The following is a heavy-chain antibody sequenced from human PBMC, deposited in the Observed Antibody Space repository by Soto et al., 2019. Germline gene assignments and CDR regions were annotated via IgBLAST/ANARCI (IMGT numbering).Heavy chain of an antibody. V-gene: IGHV4-59*01. Sequence: SETLSLTCTVSGGSISSYYWSWIRQPPGKGLEWIGYIYYSGSTNYNPSLKSRVTISVDTSKNQFSLKLSSVTAADTAVYYCARVMAEGYYFDYWGQGTLVTVSS. CDR3: ARVMAEGYYFDY. D-gene: IGHD2-8*01. CDR1: GGSISSYY. J-gene: IGHJ4*02. CDR2: IYYSGST.